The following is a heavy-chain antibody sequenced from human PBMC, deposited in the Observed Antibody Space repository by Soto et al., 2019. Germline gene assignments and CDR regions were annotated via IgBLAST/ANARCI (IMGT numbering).Heavy chain of an antibody. CDR3: AKVSRKGSAIDFDY. V-gene: IGHV1-8*01. CDR2: VNPNNGDT. J-gene: IGHJ4*02. CDR1: GYTFSNYD. Sequence: QVQLVQSGAELKKPGASVKVSCKASGYTFSNYDMNWVRQATGQGPEWIGWVNPNNGDTGYAQKFQGRVTLDTDISTTTAYMELTSLRSEDTAIYYCAKVSRKGSAIDFDYWGQGTLITVSS. D-gene: IGHD3-10*01.